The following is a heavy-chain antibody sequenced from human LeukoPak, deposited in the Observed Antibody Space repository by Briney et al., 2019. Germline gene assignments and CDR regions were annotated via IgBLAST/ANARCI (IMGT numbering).Heavy chain of an antibody. Sequence: PGGSLRLSCAASGFTFSSYGMHWVRPAPGKGLEWVAFIRYYGSNKYYADSVKGRFTISRENAKNTLYLQMSSLRAGDMAVYYCAKDRASRSADYWGQGTLVTGSS. D-gene: IGHD5-12*01. CDR3: AKDRASRSADY. V-gene: IGHV3-30*02. CDR1: GFTFSSYG. J-gene: IGHJ4*02. CDR2: IRYYGSNK.